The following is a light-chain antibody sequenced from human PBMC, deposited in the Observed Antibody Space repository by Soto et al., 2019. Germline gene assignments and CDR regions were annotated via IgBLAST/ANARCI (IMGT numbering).Light chain of an antibody. CDR3: QQHDGRPTMT. CDR1: QDIDNS. V-gene: IGKV1-33*01. CDR2: AVS. Sequence: IQLTQSPSSLSASVGETVTITCRESQDIDNSLNWYQHKPGKAPKLLVYAVSFLETGVPSRFSGRGSGTVFSLTINRLQSDDFATYYCQQHDGRPTMTFGQGTRLDSK. J-gene: IGKJ5*01.